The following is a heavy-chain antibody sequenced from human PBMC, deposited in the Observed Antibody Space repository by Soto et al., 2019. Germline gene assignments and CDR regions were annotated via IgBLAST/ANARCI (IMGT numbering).Heavy chain of an antibody. CDR1: GFTFSSYL. CDR3: ARAATVTTKLIYYYYYYMDV. Sequence: PGGSLRLSCAASGFTFSSYLMSWVRQAPGKGLEWVANIKQDGSEKYYVDSVKGRFTISRDNAKNSLYLQMNSLRAEDTAVYYCARAATVTTKLIYYYYYYMDVWGKGTTVTVSS. J-gene: IGHJ6*03. V-gene: IGHV3-7*01. CDR2: IKQDGSEK. D-gene: IGHD4-4*01.